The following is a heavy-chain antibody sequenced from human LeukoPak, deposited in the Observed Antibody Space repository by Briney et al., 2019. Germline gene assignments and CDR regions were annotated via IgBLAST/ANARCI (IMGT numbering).Heavy chain of an antibody. J-gene: IGHJ5*02. CDR1: GGSISSYY. V-gene: IGHV4-4*07. CDR3: ARVGGYGIAAAGWDWFDP. CDR2: IYTSGST. D-gene: IGHD6-13*01. Sequence: PSETLSLTCTVSGGSISSYYWSWIRQPAGKGLEWIGRIYTSGSTNYNPSLKSRVTMSVDTSKNQFSLKLSSVTAADTAVYYCARVGGYGIAAAGWDWFDPWGQGTLVTVSS.